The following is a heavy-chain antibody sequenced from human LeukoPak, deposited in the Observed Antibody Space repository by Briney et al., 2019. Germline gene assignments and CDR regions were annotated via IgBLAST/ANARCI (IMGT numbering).Heavy chain of an antibody. J-gene: IGHJ3*02. CDR3: ARALYGYDAFDI. CDR2: IYYSGST. Sequence: PSETLSLTCTVSGGSISSSSYYWGWIRQPPGKGLEWIGSIYYSGSTYYNPSLKSRVTISVDTSKNQFSLKLSSVTAADTAVYYCARALYGYDAFDIWGQGTMVTVSS. D-gene: IGHD3-16*02. V-gene: IGHV4-39*07. CDR1: GGSISSSSYY.